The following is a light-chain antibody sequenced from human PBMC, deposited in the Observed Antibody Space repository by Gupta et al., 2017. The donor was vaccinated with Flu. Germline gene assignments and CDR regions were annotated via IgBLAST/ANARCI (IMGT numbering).Light chain of an antibody. CDR3: NSRDSSSRHYV. V-gene: IGLV3-19*01. J-gene: IGLJ1*01. CDR1: SLRSYF. CDR2: ANN. Sequence: GQTVRITCQGDSLRSYFTNWYQQKPGQAPILVIYANNSRPSGIPDRFSGSSSGDTASLTITGAQAEDEADYYCNSRDSSSRHYVFGTGTKVSVL.